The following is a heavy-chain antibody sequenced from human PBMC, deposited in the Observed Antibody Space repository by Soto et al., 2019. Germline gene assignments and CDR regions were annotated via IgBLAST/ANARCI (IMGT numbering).Heavy chain of an antibody. CDR1: GGSISSSNW. V-gene: IGHV4-4*02. CDR2: IYHSGST. Sequence: QVQLQESGPGLVKPSGTLSLTCAVSGGSISSSNWWSWVRQPPGKGLEWIGEIYHSGSTNYNPSLKSRVTIAVDKSKNQFALKLSSVTAADTAVYYCARGPSITIFGVTYYFDYWGQGTLVTVSS. CDR3: ARGPSITIFGVTYYFDY. D-gene: IGHD3-3*01. J-gene: IGHJ4*02.